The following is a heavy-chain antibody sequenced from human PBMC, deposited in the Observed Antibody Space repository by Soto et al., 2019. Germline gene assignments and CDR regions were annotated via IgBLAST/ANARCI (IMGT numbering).Heavy chain of an antibody. V-gene: IGHV5-51*01. CDR2: IYPGDSDT. CDR3: ARHGSQQLVNWCDS. CDR1: GYSFTSHW. J-gene: IGHJ5*01. D-gene: IGHD6-6*01. Sequence: PGESLKISCVASGYSFTSHWIAWVRQMPGKGLEWMGMIYPGDSDTRYSPSFKGQVTISADTSISTAYLQWSSLKASDTATYYCARHGSQQLVNWCDSWGQGTLVTVSS.